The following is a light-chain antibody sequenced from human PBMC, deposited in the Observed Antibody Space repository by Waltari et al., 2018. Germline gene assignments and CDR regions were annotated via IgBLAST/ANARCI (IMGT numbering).Light chain of an antibody. V-gene: IGLV2-14*03. CDR1: TSDIGSDNY. CDR3: SSYTTNTRV. Sequence: QSALTQPASVSASPGQSITISCTGTTSDIGSDNYVSWYQQHPGRAPKRMIYDVNNRPSGVSIRFSGSKSFNAASLTISGLQAEDEADYYCSSYTTNTRVFGGGTKLTV. CDR2: DVN. J-gene: IGLJ2*01.